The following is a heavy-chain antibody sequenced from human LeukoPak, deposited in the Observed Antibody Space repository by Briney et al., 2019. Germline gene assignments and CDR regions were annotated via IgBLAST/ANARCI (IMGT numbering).Heavy chain of an antibody. D-gene: IGHD3-16*02. CDR2: ISWNRGSI. CDR3: AKGQGVWGSYRYNEFDY. V-gene: IGHV3-9*01. Sequence: SLRLSCAASGFTFDDYAMHWVGRAPGKGLEWVSVISWNRGSIGYADAVNGRFTISRENAKNSLYLRMNSLRAEDTALYYCAKGQGVWGSYRYNEFDYWGQGTLVTVSS. CDR1: GFTFDDYA. J-gene: IGHJ4*02.